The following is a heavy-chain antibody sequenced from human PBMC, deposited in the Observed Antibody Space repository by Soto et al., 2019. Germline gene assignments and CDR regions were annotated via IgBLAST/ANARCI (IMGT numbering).Heavy chain of an antibody. CDR2: ISAYNGNT. CDR1: GGTFSRYA. Sequence: ASVKVSCKASGGTFSRYAISWVRQAPGQGLEWMGWISAYNGNTNYAQKLQGRVTMTTDTSTSTAYMELRSLRSDDTAVYYCARESSSSCHDYWGQGTLVTVSS. J-gene: IGHJ4*02. V-gene: IGHV1-18*01. CDR3: ARESSSSCHDY. D-gene: IGHD6-13*01.